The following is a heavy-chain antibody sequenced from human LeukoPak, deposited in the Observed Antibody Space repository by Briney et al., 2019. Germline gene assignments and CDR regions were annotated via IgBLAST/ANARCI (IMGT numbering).Heavy chain of an antibody. V-gene: IGHV3-30*02. J-gene: IGHJ3*02. Sequence: PGGSLRLSCAASGFTFSSYGMHWVRQAPGKGPEWVAFIRYDGSNKYYADSVKGRFTISRDNSKNTLYLQMNSLRAEDTAVYYCARHYMTTVTKGAFDIWGQGTMVTVSS. CDR3: ARHYMTTVTKGAFDI. D-gene: IGHD4-17*01. CDR2: IRYDGSNK. CDR1: GFTFSSYG.